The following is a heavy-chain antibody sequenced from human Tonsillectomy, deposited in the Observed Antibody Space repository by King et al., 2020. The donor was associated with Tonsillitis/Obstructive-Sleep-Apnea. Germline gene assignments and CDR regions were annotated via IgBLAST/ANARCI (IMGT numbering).Heavy chain of an antibody. D-gene: IGHD3-22*01. V-gene: IGHV3-72*01. J-gene: IGHJ4*02. CDR3: ASAGASSSGYYSAFDY. CDR2: TRNRAKSYTT. Sequence: DVQLVESGGGLVQPGGSLRLSCAASGFTFSDHYMDWVRQAPGKGLEWVGRTRNRAKSYTTEYAASVKGRFTISRDDSENSLYLQMNSLKTEDTALYYCASAGASSSGYYSAFDYWGQGTLVTVSS. CDR1: GFTFSDHY.